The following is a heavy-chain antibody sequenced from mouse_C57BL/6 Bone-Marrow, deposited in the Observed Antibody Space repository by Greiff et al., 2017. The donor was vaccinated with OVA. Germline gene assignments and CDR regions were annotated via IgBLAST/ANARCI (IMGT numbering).Heavy chain of an antibody. CDR2: VYPRDGST. J-gene: IGHJ2*01. V-gene: IGHV1-78*01. CDR1: GYTFTDHT. D-gene: IGHD1-2*01. CDR3: ARYGPYYFDY. Sequence: QVQLKESDVELVKPGASVKISCKVSGYTFTDHTIHWMKQRPEQGLEWIGYVYPRDGSTKYNEKFKGKATLTADKSSSTACMQHNSLTSEDAAVYCCARYGPYYFDYWGRGTTLTVSS.